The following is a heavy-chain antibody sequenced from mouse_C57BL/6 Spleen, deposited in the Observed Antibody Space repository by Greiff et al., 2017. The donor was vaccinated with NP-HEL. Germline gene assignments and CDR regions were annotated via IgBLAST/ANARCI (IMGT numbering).Heavy chain of an antibody. Sequence: VKLMESGAELVKPGASVKISCKASGYAFSSYWMNWVKQRPGKGLEWIGQIYPGDGDTNYNGKFKGKATLTADKSSSTAYMQLSSLTSEDSAVYFCARYYGSSYVFDYWGQGTTLTVSS. J-gene: IGHJ2*01. CDR2: IYPGDGDT. V-gene: IGHV1-80*01. CDR3: ARYYGSSYVFDY. D-gene: IGHD1-1*01. CDR1: GYAFSSYW.